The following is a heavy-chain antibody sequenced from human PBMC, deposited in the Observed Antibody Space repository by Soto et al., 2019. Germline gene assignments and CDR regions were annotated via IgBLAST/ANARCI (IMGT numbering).Heavy chain of an antibody. CDR2: INPNSGGT. Sequence: ASVKVSCKASGYTFTGYYMHWVRQAPGQGLEWMGWINPNSGGTNYAQKFQGWVTMTRDTSISTAYMELSRLRSDDTAVYYCARAGVVPAATYYYYYGMDVWGQGTTVTVSS. D-gene: IGHD2-2*01. CDR1: GYTFTGYY. CDR3: ARAGVVPAATYYYYYGMDV. V-gene: IGHV1-2*04. J-gene: IGHJ6*02.